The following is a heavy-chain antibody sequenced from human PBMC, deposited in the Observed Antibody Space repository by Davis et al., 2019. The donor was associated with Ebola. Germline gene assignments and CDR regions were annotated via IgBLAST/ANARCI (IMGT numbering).Heavy chain of an antibody. Sequence: AASVKASCKASGYTFTSYGISWVRQAPGQGLEWMGWITAYNGNTEYAQKLQGRVTMTTDTSTSTVYMELMSLRSDDTAVYYCARDRRSGGWYESIDYWGQGTLVTVSS. J-gene: IGHJ4*02. CDR1: GYTFTSYG. CDR2: ITAYNGNT. CDR3: ARDRRSGGWYESIDY. D-gene: IGHD6-19*01. V-gene: IGHV1-18*04.